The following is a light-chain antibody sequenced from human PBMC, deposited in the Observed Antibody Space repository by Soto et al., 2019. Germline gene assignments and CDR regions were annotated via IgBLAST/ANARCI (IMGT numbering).Light chain of an antibody. V-gene: IGKV3-15*01. J-gene: IGKJ1*01. CDR1: QSVSNN. Sequence: EIVMTQSPATLSVSPGERATLSCRASQSVSNNFSWYQKKPGQAPMLLIYGASTRATDIPARFSGSGSGTVFTLTISSLLSEDFAFYCCLQDNNWWTFGQGTRVDIK. CDR2: GAS. CDR3: LQDNNWWT.